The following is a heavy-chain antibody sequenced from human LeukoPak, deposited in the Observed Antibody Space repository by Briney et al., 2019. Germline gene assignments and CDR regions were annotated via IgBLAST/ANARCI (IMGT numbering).Heavy chain of an antibody. V-gene: IGHV3-23*01. D-gene: IGHD6-13*01. J-gene: IGHJ4*02. CDR2: ISGSGGST. Sequence: GGSLRLSCAASGFTFSSYAMSWVRQAPGKGLEGVSAISGSGGSTYYADSVKGRFTISRDNSKNTLYLQMNSLRAEDTAVYYCAKDLEQPLAIYFDYWGQGTLVTVSS. CDR1: GFTFSSYA. CDR3: AKDLEQPLAIYFDY.